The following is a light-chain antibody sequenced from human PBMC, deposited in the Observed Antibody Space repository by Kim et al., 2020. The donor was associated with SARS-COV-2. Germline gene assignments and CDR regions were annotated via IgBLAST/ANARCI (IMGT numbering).Light chain of an antibody. J-gene: IGLJ2*01. CDR1: SRDIVGYNY. V-gene: IGLV2-8*01. CDR2: EVT. Sequence: GQLVTISCTGTSRDIVGYNYGSWHQQPPGKAPNLMIFEVTQRPSGVPDRFSGSTSGNTASLTVSGLQADDEAHYYCSSYAGSNTVVFGGGTKVTVL. CDR3: SSYAGSNTVV.